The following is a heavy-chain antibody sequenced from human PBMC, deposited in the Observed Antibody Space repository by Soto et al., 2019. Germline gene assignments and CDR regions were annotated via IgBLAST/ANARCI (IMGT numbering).Heavy chain of an antibody. D-gene: IGHD1-7*01. CDR2: ISYDGSNV. Sequence: QVQLVESGGGVVQPGRSLRLSCEASGFAFRSYAVHWVRQAPGKGLDWVALISYDGSNVYYADSVKGRFTISRDNSKTTLYLQMTSLRAEDTAVYYCASRRGFGTYYFAYWGQGTLVTVSS. V-gene: IGHV3-30*14. J-gene: IGHJ4*02. CDR3: ASRRGFGTYYFAY. CDR1: GFAFRSYA.